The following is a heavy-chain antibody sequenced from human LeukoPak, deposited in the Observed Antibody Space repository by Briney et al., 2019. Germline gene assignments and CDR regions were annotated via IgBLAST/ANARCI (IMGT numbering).Heavy chain of an antibody. D-gene: IGHD3-10*01. CDR3: ARGSDYYGSGSYYRASRFDY. CDR2: ISSSSSYI. V-gene: IGHV3-21*01. J-gene: IGHJ4*02. CDR1: GFTFSSYS. Sequence: GGSLRLSCAASGFTFSSYSMNWVRQAPGKGLEWVSSISSSSSYIYYADSVKGRFTISRDNAKNSLYLQMNSLRAEDTAVYYCARGSDYYGSGSYYRASRFDYWGQGTLVTVSS.